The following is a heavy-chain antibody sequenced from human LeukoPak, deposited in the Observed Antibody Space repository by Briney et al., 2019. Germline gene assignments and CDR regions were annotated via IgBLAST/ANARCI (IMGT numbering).Heavy chain of an antibody. CDR1: GFTFRRYD. V-gene: IGHV3-30*04. Sequence: PGGSLRLSCVASGFTFRRYDMHWVRQAPGKGLEWVAVIANDGRNEIYADSVKGRFTISRDNSKNTLFLHMNSLRAEDTAVYYCAKDGDYGDYWHYNYMDVWGKGTTVTISS. CDR3: AKDGDYGDYWHYNYMDV. CDR2: IANDGRNE. D-gene: IGHD4-17*01. J-gene: IGHJ6*03.